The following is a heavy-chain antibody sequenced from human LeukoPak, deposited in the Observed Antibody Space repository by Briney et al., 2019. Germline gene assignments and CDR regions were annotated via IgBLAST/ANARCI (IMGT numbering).Heavy chain of an antibody. J-gene: IGHJ5*02. Sequence: GASVKVSCKASGYTFTSYGISWVRQATGQGLEWMGWISAYNGNTNYAQKLQGRVTMTTDTSTSTAYMELRSLRSDDTAVYYCAREGALELRYWFDPWGQGTLVTVSS. V-gene: IGHV1-18*01. CDR2: ISAYNGNT. CDR1: GYTFTSYG. CDR3: AREGALELRYWFDP. D-gene: IGHD1-7*01.